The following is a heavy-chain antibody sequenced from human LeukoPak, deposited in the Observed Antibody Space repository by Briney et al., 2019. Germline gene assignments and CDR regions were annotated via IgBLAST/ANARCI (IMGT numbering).Heavy chain of an antibody. V-gene: IGHV3-7*01. J-gene: IGHJ4*02. Sequence: GGSLRLSCVGSGFTFSSYAMSWVRQAPGKGLEFVANIKVDGSDKYYGDSVKGRFTISRDNAKNSLYLQMDGLRAEDTAVYYCARDRGWLTFDYWGQGTLVTVSS. CDR3: ARDRGWLTFDY. CDR1: GFTFSSYA. D-gene: IGHD5-24*01. CDR2: IKVDGSDK.